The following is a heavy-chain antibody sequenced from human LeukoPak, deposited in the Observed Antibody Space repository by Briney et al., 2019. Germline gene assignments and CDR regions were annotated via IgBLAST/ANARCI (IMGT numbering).Heavy chain of an antibody. CDR2: INPNSGGT. CDR1: GYTFTGYY. D-gene: IGHD1-26*01. J-gene: IGHJ5*02. CDR3: ARPDYSGSYLGRYRGDWFDP. V-gene: IGHV1-2*02. Sequence: ASVKVSCKASGYTFTGYYMHWVRQAPGQGLEWMGWINPNSGGTNYAQKFQGRVTMTRDTSISTAYMELSRLRSEDTAVYYCARPDYSGSYLGRYRGDWFDPWGQGTLVTVSS.